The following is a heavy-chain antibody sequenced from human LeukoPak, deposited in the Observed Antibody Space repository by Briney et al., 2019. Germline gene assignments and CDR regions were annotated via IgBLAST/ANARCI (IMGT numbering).Heavy chain of an antibody. J-gene: IGHJ5*02. Sequence: GASVKVSCKASGYTFTGYYMHWVRQAPGQGLEWMGWINPSSGGTNCAQKFQGRVTMTRDTSISTAYMELSRLRSDDTAVYYCARVSPLYCSSTSCYTGRDWFDPWGQGTLVTVSS. D-gene: IGHD2-2*02. CDR1: GYTFTGYY. V-gene: IGHV1-2*02. CDR3: ARVSPLYCSSTSCYTGRDWFDP. CDR2: INPSSGGT.